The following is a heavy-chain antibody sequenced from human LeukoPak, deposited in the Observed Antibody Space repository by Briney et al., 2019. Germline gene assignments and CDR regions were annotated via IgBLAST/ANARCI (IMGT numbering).Heavy chain of an antibody. J-gene: IGHJ4*02. CDR3: AREWGNSGFDY. D-gene: IGHD6-25*01. CDR2: ISNNGGYT. V-gene: IGHV3-23*01. CDR1: GFTFSSSA. Sequence: GGSLRLSCAASGFTFSSSAMSWVRQAPGKGLEWVSAISNNGGYTYYADSVKGRFTISRDSSENTLFLQMSSLRIEDTAVYYCAREWGNSGFDYWGQGTLVTVSS.